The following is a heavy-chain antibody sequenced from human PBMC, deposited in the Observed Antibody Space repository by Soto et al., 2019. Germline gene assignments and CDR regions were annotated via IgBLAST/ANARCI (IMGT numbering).Heavy chain of an antibody. CDR2: ISAHSGNT. J-gene: IGHJ4*02. V-gene: IGHV1-18*01. CDR3: ARDLDGSGSYYTDY. D-gene: IGHD3-10*01. CDR1: GYTFPCCG. Sequence: ASVKVSCKASGYTFPCCGISWVLQAPGQGLEWMGWISAHSGNTNYAQKLQGRVTMTTDTSTSTAYMELGSLRSDDTAVYYCARDLDGSGSYYTDYWGPGTLVTVSS.